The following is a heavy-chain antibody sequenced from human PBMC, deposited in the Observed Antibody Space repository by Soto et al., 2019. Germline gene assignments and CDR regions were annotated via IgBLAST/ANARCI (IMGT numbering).Heavy chain of an antibody. J-gene: IGHJ4*02. CDR2: IIPIFGTA. CDR3: ARDNGVLRFLEWPLDY. Sequence: SVKVSCKASGGTFSSYAISWVRRAPGQGLEWMGGIIPIFGTANYAQKFQGRVTITADKSTSTAYMELSSLRSEDTAVYYCARDNGVLRFLEWPLDYWGQGTLVTVSS. V-gene: IGHV1-69*06. D-gene: IGHD3-3*01. CDR1: GGTFSSYA.